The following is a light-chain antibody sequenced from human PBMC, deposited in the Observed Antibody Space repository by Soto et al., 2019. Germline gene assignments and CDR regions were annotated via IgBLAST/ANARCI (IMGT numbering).Light chain of an antibody. CDR1: SSDVGGYNY. CDR2: EVS. J-gene: IGLJ2*01. V-gene: IGLV2-14*01. Sequence: QSALTQPASVSGSPGQSITISCTGTSSDVGGYNYVSWYQQHPGKVPKLMIYEVSHRPSGVSDRFSGSKSGNTASLTISGRQAEDEADYYCSSYTTSSTLVVFGGGTKVTVL. CDR3: SSYTTSSTLVV.